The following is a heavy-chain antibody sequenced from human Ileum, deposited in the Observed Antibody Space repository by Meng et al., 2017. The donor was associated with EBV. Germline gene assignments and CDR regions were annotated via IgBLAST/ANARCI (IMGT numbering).Heavy chain of an antibody. CDR2: IFYNGAT. Sequence: QLQLQESGPGLVKPSXTLSITCPVSGGSIGSTDYYWGWVRQPPGKGMECIATIFYNGATQYNPSLKSRVTISVDTSKNKFSLKLTSVTAADTAVYYCAREARYSGHDVGDYGGQGTLVTVSS. CDR1: GGSIGSTDYY. D-gene: IGHD5-12*01. V-gene: IGHV4-39*07. CDR3: AREARYSGHDVGDY. J-gene: IGHJ4*02.